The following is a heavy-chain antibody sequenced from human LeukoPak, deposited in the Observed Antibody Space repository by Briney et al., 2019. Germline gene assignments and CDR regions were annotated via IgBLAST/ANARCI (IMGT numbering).Heavy chain of an antibody. CDR3: ARGRPNGMDV. J-gene: IGHJ6*02. CDR2: INHSGST. CDR1: GGSFSGYY. D-gene: IGHD6-6*01. V-gene: IGHV4-34*01. Sequence: PSQTPSLTCAVYGGSFSGYYWSSIRQPPGKGLEWIGEINHSGSTNYNPSLKSRVTISVDTSKNQFSLKLSSVTAADTAVYYCARGRPNGMDVWGQGTTVTVSS.